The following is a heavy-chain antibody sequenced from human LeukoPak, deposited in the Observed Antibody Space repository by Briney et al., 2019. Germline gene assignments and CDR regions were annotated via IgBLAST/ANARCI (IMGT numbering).Heavy chain of an antibody. Sequence: SVKVSCKASGGTFSSYAISWVRHAPGQGLEWMGRIIPIFGTANYAQKFQGRVTITTDESTSTAYMELSSLRSKDTPVYYCAREVRADYYDSSGYYGYWGQGTLVTVSS. J-gene: IGHJ4*02. D-gene: IGHD3-22*01. V-gene: IGHV1-69*05. CDR1: GGTFSSYA. CDR2: IIPIFGTA. CDR3: AREVRADYYDSSGYYGY.